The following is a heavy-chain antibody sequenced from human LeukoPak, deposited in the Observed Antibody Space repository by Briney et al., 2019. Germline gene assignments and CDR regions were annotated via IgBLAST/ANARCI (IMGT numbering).Heavy chain of an antibody. Sequence: PGGSLRLSCAASGFTFSSYGMHCVRQAPGKGLEWVAFIRYDGSNKYYADSVKGRFTISRDNSKNTLYLQMNSLRAEDTAVYYCAKDLAGANDYYYYYMDVWGKGTTVTISS. CDR3: AKDLAGANDYYYYYMDV. V-gene: IGHV3-30*02. CDR1: GFTFSSYG. D-gene: IGHD1-26*01. CDR2: IRYDGSNK. J-gene: IGHJ6*03.